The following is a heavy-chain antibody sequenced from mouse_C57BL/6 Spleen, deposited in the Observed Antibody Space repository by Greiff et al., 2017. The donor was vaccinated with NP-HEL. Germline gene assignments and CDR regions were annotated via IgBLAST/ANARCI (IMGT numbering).Heavy chain of an antibody. CDR3: ARGLHGSSYWYFDV. CDR1: GFTFTDYG. V-gene: IGHV5-17*01. CDR2: ISSGSSTI. J-gene: IGHJ1*03. Sequence: DVKLVESGGGLVKPGGSLKLSCAASGFTFTDYGMHWVRQAPEKGLEWVAYISSGSSTIYYADTVKGRFTISRDNATNTLFLQMTSLRSEDTAMYYGARGLHGSSYWYFDVWGTGTTVTVSS. D-gene: IGHD1-1*01.